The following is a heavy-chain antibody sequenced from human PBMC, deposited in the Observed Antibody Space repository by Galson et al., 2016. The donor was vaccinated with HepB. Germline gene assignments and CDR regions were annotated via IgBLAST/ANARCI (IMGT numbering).Heavy chain of an antibody. CDR3: ARGDFWSGYYYYGMEA. D-gene: IGHD3-3*01. CDR1: GYKFSSYW. CDR2: IYPGDSDT. Sequence: QSGAEVKKPGESLRITCKASGYKFSSYWIGWVRQMPGKGLEWIATIYPGDSDTRYSPAFQGQVTISADTSISTAYLQWSSLRASETAIYYCARGDFWSGYYYYGMEAWGQGTTVTVS. V-gene: IGHV5-51*03. J-gene: IGHJ6*02.